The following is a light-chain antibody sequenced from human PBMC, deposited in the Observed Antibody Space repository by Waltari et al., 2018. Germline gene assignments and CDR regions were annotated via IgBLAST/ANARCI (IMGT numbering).Light chain of an antibody. J-gene: IGKJ1*01. Sequence: DIQMTQSPSSLSASVGDRVTITCRASQSISSYLNWYQQKPGKAPTLLIYAASSLQSGVPSRFSGSGSGTDLTLTISSLQPEDFATYYCQQSYSTPRTFGQGTKVEIK. CDR2: AAS. CDR1: QSISSY. V-gene: IGKV1-39*01. CDR3: QQSYSTPRT.